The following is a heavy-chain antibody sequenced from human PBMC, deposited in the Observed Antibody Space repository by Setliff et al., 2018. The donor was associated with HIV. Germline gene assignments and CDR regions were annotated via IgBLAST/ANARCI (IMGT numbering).Heavy chain of an antibody. D-gene: IGHD6-13*01. Sequence: GGSLRLSCAASGFTFSSYTINWVRQAPAKGLEWVSYISSSGGTIYYADSVKGRFTISRDNARNTLYLEMNSLRVEDAAMYYCVRVAGFSSSWFGYWGQGTLVTVSS. J-gene: IGHJ5*01. CDR3: VRVAGFSSSWFGY. V-gene: IGHV3-48*01. CDR2: ISSSGGTI. CDR1: GFTFSSYT.